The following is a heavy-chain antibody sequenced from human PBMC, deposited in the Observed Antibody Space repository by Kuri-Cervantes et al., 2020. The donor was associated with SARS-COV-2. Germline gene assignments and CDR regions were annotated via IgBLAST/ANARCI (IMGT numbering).Heavy chain of an antibody. J-gene: IGHJ3*02. CDR2: IYYSGST. V-gene: IGHV4-59*01. CDR1: GGSISSYY. CDR3: ARDWGYSYAEGAFDI. Sequence: GSLRLSCTVSGGSISSYYWSWIRQPPGKGLEWIGYIYYSGSTNYNPSLKSRVTISVDTSKNQFSLKLSSVIAADTAVYYCARDWGYSYAEGAFDIWGQGTMVTVSS. D-gene: IGHD5-18*01.